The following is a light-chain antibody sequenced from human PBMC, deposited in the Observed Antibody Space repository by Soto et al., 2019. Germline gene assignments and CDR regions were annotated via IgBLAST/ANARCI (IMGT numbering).Light chain of an antibody. CDR2: AAS. J-gene: IGKJ1*01. Sequence: DIQMTQSPSTLSASVGDRVTITCRASQSISGSFAWYQQNPGKAPKLLIYAASNLKSGVPSRFSGSGSGTEYTLTISSLQPDDSASYYCQQYNGFWTFGQGTRVEIK. V-gene: IGKV1-5*03. CDR3: QQYNGFWT. CDR1: QSISGS.